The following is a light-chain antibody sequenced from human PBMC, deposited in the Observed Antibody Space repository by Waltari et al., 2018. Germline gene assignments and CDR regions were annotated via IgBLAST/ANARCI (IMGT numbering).Light chain of an antibody. Sequence: QSALTQPASVSASPGESITISCTATSSDVGDFNSVSWYQQHPGKAPKFMIYDVNNRPSGVFHSFSGSKSGNTASLTISGLQAEDEAVYYCSSFTTSSTLLFGGGTKLTVL. V-gene: IGLV2-14*03. CDR1: SSDVGDFNS. CDR2: DVN. J-gene: IGLJ2*01. CDR3: SSFTTSSTLL.